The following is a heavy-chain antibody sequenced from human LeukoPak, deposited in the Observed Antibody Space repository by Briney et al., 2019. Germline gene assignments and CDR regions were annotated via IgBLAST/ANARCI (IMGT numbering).Heavy chain of an antibody. CDR3: AKYGTVVDY. CDR1: GFTFSSYS. Sequence: GGSLRLSCAASGFTFSSYSMSWVRQAPGKGLEWVSSISSSSSYIYYADSVKGRFTISRDNAKNSLYLQMNSLRAEDTAVYYCAKYGTVVDYWGQGTLVTVSS. CDR2: ISSSSSYI. J-gene: IGHJ4*02. V-gene: IGHV3-21*01. D-gene: IGHD1-26*01.